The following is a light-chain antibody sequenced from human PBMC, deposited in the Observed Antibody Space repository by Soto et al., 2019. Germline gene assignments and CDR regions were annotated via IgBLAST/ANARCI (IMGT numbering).Light chain of an antibody. Sequence: QSVLTQPASVSGSPGQSVTLSCTGTSSDVGAYNYVSWYQQHPGKAPKLVIYEVKNRPSGVSDRFSGSKSGNTASLTISGLQAEDEADYYCSSYGGTNTLLLFGGGTQLTVL. CDR3: SSYGGTNTLLL. CDR1: SSDVGAYNY. V-gene: IGLV2-14*01. J-gene: IGLJ2*01. CDR2: EVK.